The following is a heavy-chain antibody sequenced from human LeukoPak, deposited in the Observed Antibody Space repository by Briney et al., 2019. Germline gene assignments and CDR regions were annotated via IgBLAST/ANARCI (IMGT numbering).Heavy chain of an antibody. CDR1: GFTFSGDS. Sequence: GGSLRLSCAASGFTFSGDSMNWVRQAPGKGLEWVSSIRTSNYIYYADSVKGRFTISRDNAKNSLYLHINSLRAEDTAIYYCARDSYGDSYFDHWGRGTLVTVSS. V-gene: IGHV3-21*01. D-gene: IGHD4-17*01. CDR2: IRTSNYI. J-gene: IGHJ4*02. CDR3: ARDSYGDSYFDH.